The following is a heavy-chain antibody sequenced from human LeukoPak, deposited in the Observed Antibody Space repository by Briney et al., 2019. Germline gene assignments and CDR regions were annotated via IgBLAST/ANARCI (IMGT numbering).Heavy chain of an antibody. D-gene: IGHD2-2*02. V-gene: IGHV1-69*13. CDR3: AVGYCSSTSCYKYYYYYMDV. CDR1: GGTFSSYA. J-gene: IGHJ6*03. Sequence: SVKVSCKASGGTFSSYAISWVRQAPGQGLEWMGGIIPIFGTANYAQKFQGRVTITADESTSTAYMELSSLRSEDTAVYYCAVGYCSSTSCYKYYYYYMDVWGKGTTVTVSS. CDR2: IIPIFGTA.